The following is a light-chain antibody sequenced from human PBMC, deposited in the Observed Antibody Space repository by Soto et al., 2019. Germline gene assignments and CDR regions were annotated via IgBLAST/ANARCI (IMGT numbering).Light chain of an antibody. CDR2: AAS. CDR3: LRDYTYLTWT. J-gene: IGKJ1*01. Sequence: AIQMTQSTSSLSAALGDRVTITCRASQGIRNDLGWYQQTPGKAPKLLIYAASSLQSGVPSRFSGSGSGTDFTLTISSLQPEDFATYYCLRDYTYLTWTFGQGTKVDIK. V-gene: IGKV1-6*01. CDR1: QGIRND.